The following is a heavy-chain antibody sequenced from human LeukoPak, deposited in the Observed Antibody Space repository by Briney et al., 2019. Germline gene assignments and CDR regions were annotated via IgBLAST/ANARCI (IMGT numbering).Heavy chain of an antibody. CDR2: INHSGST. D-gene: IGHD6-13*01. CDR3: ARGRGSGYSSSWYSPYFDY. Sequence: SETLSLTCAVYGGFFSGYYWSWIRQPPGKGLEWIGEINHSGSTNYNPSLKSRVTISVDTSKNQFSLKLSSVTAADTAVYYCARGRGSGYSSSWYSPYFDYWGQGTLVTVSS. V-gene: IGHV4-34*01. CDR1: GGFFSGYY. J-gene: IGHJ4*02.